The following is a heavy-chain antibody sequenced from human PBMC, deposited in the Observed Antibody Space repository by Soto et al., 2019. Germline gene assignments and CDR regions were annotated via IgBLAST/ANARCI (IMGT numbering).Heavy chain of an antibody. D-gene: IGHD2-15*01. Sequence: EVQLVESGGGLVQPGGSLRLSCAASGFTLSGYAMNWVRQAPGKGLEWVSFISSSGTTISYADSVMGRFTISRDIAKNSLYVQMNSLRNEDTAVYYCVRDQATGRSWVDLVFWGQGTLVTVSS. CDR3: VRDQATGRSWVDLVF. V-gene: IGHV3-48*02. J-gene: IGHJ4*02. CDR1: GFTLSGYA. CDR2: ISSSGTTI.